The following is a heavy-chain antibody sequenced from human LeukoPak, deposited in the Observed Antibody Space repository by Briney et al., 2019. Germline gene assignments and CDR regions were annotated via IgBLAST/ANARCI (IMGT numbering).Heavy chain of an antibody. CDR2: IYYAGNT. CDR3: AREKLQYYYDSSGYYYYYYMDV. CDR1: GGSITSSNW. Sequence: SETLSLTCAVSGGSITSSNWWSWVRQPPGKGLEWIGEIYYAGNTNYNPSLKSRVTISVDKSNNQFSLNLSSVTAADTAVYYCAREKLQYYYDSSGYYYYYYMDVWGKGTTVTISS. J-gene: IGHJ6*03. V-gene: IGHV4-4*02. D-gene: IGHD3-22*01.